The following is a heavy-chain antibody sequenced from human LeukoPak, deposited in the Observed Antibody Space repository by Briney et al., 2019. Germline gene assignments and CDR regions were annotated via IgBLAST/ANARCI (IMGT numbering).Heavy chain of an antibody. V-gene: IGHV3-30*02. D-gene: IGHD2-15*01. CDR3: ARAGSRGGTWFDP. Sequence: GGSLRLSCAASGFIFSSYGMHWVRQAPDKGLEWVAFIRYDGSRKYYADSVKGRFTISRDNAKNSLYLQMNSLRAEDTAVYYCARAGSRGGTWFDPWGQGTLVTVSS. J-gene: IGHJ5*02. CDR1: GFIFSSYG. CDR2: IRYDGSRK.